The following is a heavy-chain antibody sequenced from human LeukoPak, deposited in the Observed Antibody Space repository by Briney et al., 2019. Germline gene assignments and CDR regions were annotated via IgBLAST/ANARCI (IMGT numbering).Heavy chain of an antibody. CDR1: GFTLSSDA. J-gene: IGHJ5*02. V-gene: IGHV3-64D*09. Sequence: GGSPRLSCSASGFTLSSDAMHWVREAPGQGVEYVSGISSNGGSTYYADSVKGRFTISRDNSKNTLYLQMSSLRAEDPAVYYCVKGGSSTRSWFDPWGQGTLVTVSS. D-gene: IGHD3-16*01. CDR3: VKGGSSTRSWFDP. CDR2: ISSNGGST.